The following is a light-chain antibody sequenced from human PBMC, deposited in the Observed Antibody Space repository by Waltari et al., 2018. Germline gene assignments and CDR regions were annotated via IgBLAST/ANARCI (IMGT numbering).Light chain of an antibody. CDR1: SGHSRNV. V-gene: IGLV4-69*01. Sequence: QLVLTQSPSASASLGASVKLTLTLSSGHSRNVIAWLQQQPEKGPRYLMKVNSDGSHSKGEKIPDRFSGSSSGAEHYLTISSLQSEDEADYYCQTGGHGTWVFGGGTKLTVL. J-gene: IGLJ3*02. CDR3: QTGGHGTWV. CDR2: VNSDGSH.